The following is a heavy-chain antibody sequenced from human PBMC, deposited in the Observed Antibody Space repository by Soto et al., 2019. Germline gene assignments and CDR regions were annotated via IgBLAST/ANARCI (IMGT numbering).Heavy chain of an antibody. CDR2: IFSNDEN. CDR1: GFSLSNARMG. CDR3: GPIEQEDFSSTSYPLTRRNWCDP. Sequence: SGPTLVNPTETLTLTCTFSGFSLSNARMGVSWIRQPPGKALEWLAHIFSNDENSYSTSLKSRLTISKDTSKRQLVLKINNIEAVDTATYSDGPIEQEDFSSTSYPLTRRNWCDPWCPGPVVSDSS. V-gene: IGHV2-26*01. D-gene: IGHD2-2*01. J-gene: IGHJ5*02.